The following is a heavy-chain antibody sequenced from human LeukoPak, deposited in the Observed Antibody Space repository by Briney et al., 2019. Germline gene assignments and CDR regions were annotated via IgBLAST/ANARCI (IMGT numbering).Heavy chain of an antibody. CDR1: GFTVSSNH. Sequence: GGSLRLSCAASGFTVSSNHMSWVRQAPGKGLGWVSVIYSGGSTDYADSVKGRFTISRDNLKNTLYLQMNSLRAEDTAVYYCARGPAGYNWGQGTLVTFSS. CDR3: ARGPAGYN. D-gene: IGHD1-1*01. CDR2: IYSGGST. J-gene: IGHJ4*02. V-gene: IGHV3-53*01.